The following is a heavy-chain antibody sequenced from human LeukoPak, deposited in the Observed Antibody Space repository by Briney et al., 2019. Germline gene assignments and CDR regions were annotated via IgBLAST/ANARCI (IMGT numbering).Heavy chain of an antibody. V-gene: IGHV1-2*02. Sequence: ASVKVSCKTSGYTFTGHFMNWVRQAPEQGLEWMGWIKAKSGATAYAQKFQGRVTMTRDTAINTAYLEVSGLTPDDTAVYYCARVREWEEISGAIPDYFDYWGQGTLITVSS. CDR3: ARVREWEEISGAIPDYFDY. CDR2: IKAKSGAT. J-gene: IGHJ4*02. CDR1: GYTFTGHF. D-gene: IGHD3-3*01.